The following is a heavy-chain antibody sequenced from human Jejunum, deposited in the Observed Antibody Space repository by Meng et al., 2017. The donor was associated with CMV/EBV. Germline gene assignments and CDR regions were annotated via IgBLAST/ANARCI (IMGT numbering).Heavy chain of an antibody. Sequence: LTWDAPGGSVSICKWCSWARQPAQKWLERIGQIYDSGSTSSNTSLKSRVTISLDESKSVFSLKLTAVTAADTSVYYCARNGYYCLDYWSQGALVTVSS. D-gene: IGHD3-22*01. CDR2: IYDSGST. CDR1: GGSVSICKW. CDR3: ARNGYYCLDY. V-gene: IGHV4-4*02. J-gene: IGHJ4*02.